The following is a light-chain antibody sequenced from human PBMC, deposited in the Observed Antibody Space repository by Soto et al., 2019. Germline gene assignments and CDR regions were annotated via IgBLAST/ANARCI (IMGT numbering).Light chain of an antibody. J-gene: IGLJ1*01. CDR1: SSDVGGNKY. V-gene: IGLV2-14*03. CDR2: NVS. Sequence: QSALTQPASVSGSPGQSITISCTGTSSDVGGNKYVSWYQHYPGKAPKLMICNVSNRPSGVSNRFSGSKSGNTASFTISGLQAEDEADYYCSAFTGTTYVFGTGTKVTVL. CDR3: SAFTGTTYV.